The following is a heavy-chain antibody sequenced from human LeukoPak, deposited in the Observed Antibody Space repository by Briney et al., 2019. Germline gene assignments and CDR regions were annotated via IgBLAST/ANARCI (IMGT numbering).Heavy chain of an antibody. J-gene: IGHJ5*02. V-gene: IGHV4-34*01. CDR3: ARPAVPGTTPSWFDP. CDR2: INHSGST. Sequence: SETLSLTCAVYGGSFIPYYWSWIRQPPGKGLEWIGEINHSGSTNYNPSLKSRVTISVDTSKNQFSLKLSSVTAADTAVYYCARPAVPGTTPSWFDPWGQGTLVTVSS. CDR1: GGSFIPYY. D-gene: IGHD1-7*01.